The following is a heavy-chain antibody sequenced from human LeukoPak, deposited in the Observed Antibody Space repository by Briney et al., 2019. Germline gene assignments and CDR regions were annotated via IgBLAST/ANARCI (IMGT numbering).Heavy chain of an antibody. CDR1: GDSISSYY. V-gene: IGHV4-59*01. Sequence: SETLSLTYTVSGDSISSYYCSWIRQPPGKGLEWIGYIYYSGSTNYNPSLKSRVTISVDTSKNQFSLKLSSVTAADTAVYYCARGTGNSYGRGDAFDIWGQGTMVTVSS. CDR2: IYYSGST. D-gene: IGHD5-18*01. J-gene: IGHJ3*02. CDR3: ARGTGNSYGRGDAFDI.